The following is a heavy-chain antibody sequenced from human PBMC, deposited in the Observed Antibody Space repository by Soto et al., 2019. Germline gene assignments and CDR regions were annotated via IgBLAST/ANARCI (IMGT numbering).Heavy chain of an antibody. D-gene: IGHD2-21*02. V-gene: IGHV4-31*03. CDR2: IYYSGST. Sequence: SETLSLTCTVSGGSISSGGYYWSWIHQHPGKGLEWIVYIYYSGSTYYNPSLKSRVTISVDTSKNQFSLKLSSVTAADTAVYYCARVCGGDCHYGMDVWGQGTTVTVSS. CDR3: ARVCGGDCHYGMDV. CDR1: GGSISSGGYY. J-gene: IGHJ6*02.